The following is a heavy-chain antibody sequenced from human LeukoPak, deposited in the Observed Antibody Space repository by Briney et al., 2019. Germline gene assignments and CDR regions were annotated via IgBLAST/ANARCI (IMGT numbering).Heavy chain of an antibody. D-gene: IGHD3-10*01. CDR3: ARASYYYGSGIDY. Sequence: SETLSLTCTVSGGSISSYYWNWIRQPPGKGLEWIGYIYYSGSTNYNPSLKSRVTISVDTSKNQFSLKLGSVTAADTAVYYCARASYYYGSGIDYWGQGTLVTVSS. J-gene: IGHJ4*02. CDR1: GGSISSYY. CDR2: IYYSGST. V-gene: IGHV4-59*01.